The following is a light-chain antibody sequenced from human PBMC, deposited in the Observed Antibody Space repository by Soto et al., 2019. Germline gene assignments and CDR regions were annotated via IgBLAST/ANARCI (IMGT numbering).Light chain of an antibody. J-gene: IGLJ2*01. Sequence: QSVLTQPPSTSGTPGQRVTISCSGSRSNIGSNTVHWYQQIPGTAPKLLIYTNNQRSSGVSDRFSGSKSDTSASLVISGLQSEDEADYYCATWDNGLTGVVFGGGTKVTVL. V-gene: IGLV1-44*01. CDR2: TNN. CDR1: RSNIGSNT. CDR3: ATWDNGLTGVV.